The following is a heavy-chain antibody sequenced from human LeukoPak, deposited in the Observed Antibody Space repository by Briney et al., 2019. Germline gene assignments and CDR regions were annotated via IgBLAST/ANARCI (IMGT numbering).Heavy chain of an antibody. J-gene: IGHJ4*02. CDR2: ISSSGSTI. CDR1: GFTFSDYY. Sequence: SGGSLRLSCAASGFTFSDYYMSWIRQAPGQGLEWILYISSSGSTIYYADSVKGRFTISRDNAKNSLYLQMNSLRAEDTAVYYCARGATYAYYQDYWGQGTLVTVSS. CDR3: ARGATYAYYQDY. D-gene: IGHD1-26*01. V-gene: IGHV3-11*04.